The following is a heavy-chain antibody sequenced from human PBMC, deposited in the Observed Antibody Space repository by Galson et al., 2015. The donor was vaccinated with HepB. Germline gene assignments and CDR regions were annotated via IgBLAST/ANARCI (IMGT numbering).Heavy chain of an antibody. CDR2: FDPEDGET. Sequence: SVKVSCKVSGYTLTELSMHWVRQAPGKGLEWMGGFDPEDGETIYAQKFQGRVTMTEDTSTDTAYMELSSLRSEDTAVYYCATVGDSSGFRRIDAFDIWGQGTMVTVSS. D-gene: IGHD3-22*01. CDR3: ATVGDSSGFRRIDAFDI. J-gene: IGHJ3*02. CDR1: GYTLTELS. V-gene: IGHV1-24*01.